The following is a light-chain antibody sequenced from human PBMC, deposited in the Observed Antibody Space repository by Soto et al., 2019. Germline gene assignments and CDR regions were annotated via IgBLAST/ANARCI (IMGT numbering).Light chain of an antibody. V-gene: IGKV1-5*01. CDR1: QSISSW. CDR2: DAS. J-gene: IGKJ1*01. CDR3: PQYNSYSRT. Sequence: DIQMTQSPSTLSASVGDRVTITCRASQSISSWLAWYQQKPGKAPKLLIYDASSLESGVPSRFSGSGSGTEFTLTISSLQPDDFATHYYPQYNSYSRTFGQGSKVDI.